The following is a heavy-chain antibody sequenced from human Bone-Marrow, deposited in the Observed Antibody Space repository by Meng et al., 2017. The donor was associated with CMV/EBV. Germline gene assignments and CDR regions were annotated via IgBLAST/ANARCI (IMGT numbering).Heavy chain of an antibody. D-gene: IGHD3-3*01. CDR2: IYYTGST. J-gene: IGHJ6*02. Sequence: SETLSLTCTVSGGSIGDSRYYWGWIRHPPGKGLEWIGTIYYTGSTFYNPSLKSRVTISVDTSKNQFSLKLTSVTAPDTAVYYCARLPSSAISPPDVWGQGTTVTVSS. V-gene: IGHV4-39*01. CDR3: ARLPSSAISPPDV. CDR1: GGSIGDSRYY.